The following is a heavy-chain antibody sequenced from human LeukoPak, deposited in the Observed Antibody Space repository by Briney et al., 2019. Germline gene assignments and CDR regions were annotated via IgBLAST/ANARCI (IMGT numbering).Heavy chain of an antibody. CDR3: ARENLEYGDYAIDY. D-gene: IGHD4-17*01. V-gene: IGHV3-13*01. Sequence: GGSLRLSCAAPGFMFSKYDMHWVRQVTGKGLEWVSGIDRDGATYYLGSVRGRFTTSRDNAKNSLDLQMNTLRAGDTGVYYCARENLEYGDYAIDYWGQGILVTVSS. CDR1: GFMFSKYD. CDR2: IDRDGAT. J-gene: IGHJ4*02.